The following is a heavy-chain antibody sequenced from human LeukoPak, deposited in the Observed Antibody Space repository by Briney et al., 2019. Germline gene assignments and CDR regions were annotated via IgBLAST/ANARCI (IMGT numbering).Heavy chain of an antibody. J-gene: IGHJ4*02. Sequence: PGGSLRLSCVGSGFTFTSNPLSWVRQAPGKGLEWVSVIIGNGGGIHYADSVKGRFTISRDNSQNTLYLQMNDLRAEDTAIYYCTKDRTPDGYYSIDFWGQGTLVTVSS. CDR1: GFTFTSNP. CDR3: TKDRTPDGYYSIDF. V-gene: IGHV3-23*01. CDR2: IIGNGGGI. D-gene: IGHD2-21*01.